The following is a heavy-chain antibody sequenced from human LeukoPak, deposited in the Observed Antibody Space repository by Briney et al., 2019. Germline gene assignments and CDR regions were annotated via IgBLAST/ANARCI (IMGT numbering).Heavy chain of an antibody. CDR2: INHSGST. Sequence: SETLSLTCAVYGGSFSGYYWSWIRQPPGKGLEWIGEINHSGSTNYNPSLKSRVTISVDTSKNQFSLKLSSVTAADTAVYYCARDRGYCSSTSCYGFDYWGQGTLVTVSS. J-gene: IGHJ4*02. CDR1: GGSFSGYY. V-gene: IGHV4-34*01. D-gene: IGHD2-2*01. CDR3: ARDRGYCSSTSCYGFDY.